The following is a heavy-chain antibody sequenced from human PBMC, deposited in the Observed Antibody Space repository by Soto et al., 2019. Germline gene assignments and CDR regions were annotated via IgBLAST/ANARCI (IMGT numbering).Heavy chain of an antibody. Sequence: AGGSLRLSCTTSGFTFGGYAMSWVRQAPGKGLEWVGFIRGKAYSGTTEYAASVRGRFTISRDDSKNTLYLQMNSLRAEDTAVYYCAKTYYYDSSGYSLDYWGQGTLVTVSS. CDR1: GFTFGGYA. V-gene: IGHV3-49*04. CDR2: IRGKAYSGTT. CDR3: AKTYYYDSSGYSLDY. J-gene: IGHJ4*02. D-gene: IGHD3-22*01.